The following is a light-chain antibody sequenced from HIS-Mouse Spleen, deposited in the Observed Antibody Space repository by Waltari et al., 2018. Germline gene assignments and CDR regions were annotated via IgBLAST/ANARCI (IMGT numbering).Light chain of an antibody. CDR2: DVS. CDR3: SSYTSSSTRV. J-gene: IGLJ3*02. V-gene: IGLV2-14*03. CDR1: SSDVGGSTY. Sequence: QSALTQPAPVSGSPGQSITISCTGPSSDVGGSTYVSWYQQHPGKAPKLMIYDVSNRPSGVSNRFSGSKSGNTASLTISGLQAEDEADYYCSSYTSSSTRVFGGGTKLTVL.